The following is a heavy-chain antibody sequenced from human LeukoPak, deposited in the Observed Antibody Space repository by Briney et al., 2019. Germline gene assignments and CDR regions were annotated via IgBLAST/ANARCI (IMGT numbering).Heavy chain of an antibody. J-gene: IGHJ4*02. CDR2: INPNSGGT. D-gene: IGHD3-22*01. CDR3: ARDLVAYYYDSSGPLDY. Sequence: GASVKVSCKASGYTFTGYYMHWVRQAPGQGLEWMGWINPNSGGTNYAQKSQGRVTMTRDTSISTAYMELSRLRSDDTAVYYCARDLVAYYYDSSGPLDYWGQGTLVTVSS. V-gene: IGHV1-2*02. CDR1: GYTFTGYY.